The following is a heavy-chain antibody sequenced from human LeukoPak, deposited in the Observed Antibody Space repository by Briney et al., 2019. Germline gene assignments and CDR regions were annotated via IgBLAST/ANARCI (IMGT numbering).Heavy chain of an antibody. D-gene: IGHD1-26*01. V-gene: IGHV1-69*13. CDR2: IIPIFGTP. CDR3: AKEGVLGATMTNNWFDP. CDR1: GGTFSSCA. J-gene: IGHJ5*02. Sequence: ASVKVSCKASGGTFSSCAISWVRQAPGQGLEWMGGIIPIFGTPNYAQNFQGRVTITADESASTAYMELTSLRSEDTAVYYCAKEGVLGATMTNNWFDPWGQGTLVTVSS.